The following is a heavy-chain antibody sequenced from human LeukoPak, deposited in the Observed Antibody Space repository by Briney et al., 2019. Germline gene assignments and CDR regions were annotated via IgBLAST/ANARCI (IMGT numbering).Heavy chain of an antibody. CDR3: ASLEDFWSGYPI. V-gene: IGHV3-21*01. D-gene: IGHD3-3*01. Sequence: PGGSLRLSCAASGFTFSSYSMNWVRQAPGKGLEWVSSISSSSSYIYYADSVKGRFTISRDNAKNSLYLQMNSLRAEDTAVYYCASLEDFWSGYPIWGQGTMVTVSS. CDR2: ISSSSSYI. J-gene: IGHJ3*02. CDR1: GFTFSSYS.